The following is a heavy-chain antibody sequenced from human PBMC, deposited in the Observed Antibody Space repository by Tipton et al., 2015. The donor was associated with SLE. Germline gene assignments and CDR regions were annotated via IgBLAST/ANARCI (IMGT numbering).Heavy chain of an antibody. D-gene: IGHD7-27*01. CDR1: GGSFSGYY. J-gene: IGHJ2*01. Sequence: TLSLTCAVYGGSFSGYYWSWIRQPPGKGLEWIGEINHSGSTNYNPSLKSRVTISVDTSKNQFSLKLSSVIAADTAVYYCARVPLLTGSWYFDLWGRGTLVTVSS. CDR3: ARVPLLTGSWYFDL. CDR2: INHSGST. V-gene: IGHV4-34*01.